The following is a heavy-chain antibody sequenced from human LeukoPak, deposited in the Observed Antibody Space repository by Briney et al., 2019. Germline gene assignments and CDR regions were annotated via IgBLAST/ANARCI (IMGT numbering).Heavy chain of an antibody. J-gene: IGHJ6*03. D-gene: IGHD5-18*01. V-gene: IGHV4-4*07. CDR3: ARMGYSYGLLRAGYYYYMDV. CDR2: IYTSGST. Sequence: SETLSLTCTVSGGSISSYYWSWIRQPAGKGVEWIGRIYTSGSTNYNPSLKSRVTMSVATSKNQFSLKLSSVTAADTAVYYCARMGYSYGLLRAGYYYYMDVWGKGTTVTVSS. CDR1: GGSISSYY.